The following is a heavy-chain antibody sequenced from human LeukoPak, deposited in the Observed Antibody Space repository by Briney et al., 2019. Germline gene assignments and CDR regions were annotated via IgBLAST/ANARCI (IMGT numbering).Heavy chain of an antibody. CDR2: INSDGSST. V-gene: IGHV3-74*01. Sequence: GGSLRLSCAASGFTFSSYWMHWVRQAPGKGLVWISRINSDGSSTSYADSVKGRFTISRDNAKNTLYLQMNSLRAQDTAVYYCARPNWNYGFDYWGQGTLVTVSS. CDR3: ARPNWNYGFDY. CDR1: GFTFSSYW. D-gene: IGHD1-7*01. J-gene: IGHJ4*02.